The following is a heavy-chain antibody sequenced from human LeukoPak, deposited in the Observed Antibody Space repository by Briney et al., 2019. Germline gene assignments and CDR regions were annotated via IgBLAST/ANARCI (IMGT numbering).Heavy chain of an antibody. CDR1: GGSFSNHA. J-gene: IGHJ6*02. Sequence: SVKVSCKASGGSFSNHAFSWVRQAPGQGLEWMGRITPIVDIATYIQKFQGRVTITANKFTSTAYMELSSLTSEDTAVYYCASGLGFCSGSDCTNLVKDYYYGMNVWGQGTTVTVSS. D-gene: IGHD2-15*01. CDR2: ITPIVDIA. CDR3: ASGLGFCSGSDCTNLVKDYYYGMNV. V-gene: IGHV1-69*04.